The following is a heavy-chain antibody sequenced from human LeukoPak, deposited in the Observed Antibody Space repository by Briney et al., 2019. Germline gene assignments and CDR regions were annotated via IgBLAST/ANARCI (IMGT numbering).Heavy chain of an antibody. CDR2: INHSGST. J-gene: IGHJ4*02. CDR3: ARVVRYCSSTSCSDY. V-gene: IGHV4-34*01. D-gene: IGHD2-2*01. Sequence: KTGGSLRLSCAASGFTFSYYSMNWVRQAPGKGLEWIGEINHSGSTNYNPSLKSRVTISVDTSKNQFSLKLSSVTAADTAVYYCARVVRYCSSTSCSDYWGQGTLVTVSS. CDR1: GFTFSYYS.